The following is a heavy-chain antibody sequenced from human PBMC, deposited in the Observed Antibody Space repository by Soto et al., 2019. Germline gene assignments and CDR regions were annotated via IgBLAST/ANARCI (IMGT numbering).Heavy chain of an antibody. CDR3: ARPSLYYYYGMDV. CDR2: INHSGST. J-gene: IGHJ6*02. V-gene: IGHV4-34*01. CDR1: GGAFSGYY. Sequence: SETLSLTCAVYGGAFSGYYWSWIRQPPGKGREWIREINHSGSTDYNPSLKSRVTISVDTSKNQFSLKLSSVTAADTAVYYCARPSLYYYYGMDVWGQGTTVTVSS.